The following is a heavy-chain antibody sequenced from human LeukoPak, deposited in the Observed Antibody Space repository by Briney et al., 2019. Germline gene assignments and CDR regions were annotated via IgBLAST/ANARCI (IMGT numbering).Heavy chain of an antibody. V-gene: IGHV4-39*07. CDR3: ARSFTDSIAVAGDFDY. Sequence: ETLSLTCTVSGGSISSSSYYWGWIRQPPGKGLEWIGSIYYSGSTYYNPSLKSRVTISVDTSKNQFSLKLSSVTAADTAVYYCARSFTDSIAVAGDFDYWGQGTLVTVSS. D-gene: IGHD6-19*01. CDR2: IYYSGST. J-gene: IGHJ4*02. CDR1: GGSISSSSYY.